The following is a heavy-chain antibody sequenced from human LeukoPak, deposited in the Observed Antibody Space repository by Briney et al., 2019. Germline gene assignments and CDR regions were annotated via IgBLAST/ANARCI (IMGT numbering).Heavy chain of an antibody. V-gene: IGHV3-30*02. Sequence: GGSLRLSCAASGFTFRNYGMHWVRQATGKGLEWVSFIWSDGNNRFYADSVKGRFTISRDNSKNMLYLQMDTLRAEDTALYYCAKDPGASVSGFHMDVWGKGTTVIVSS. CDR1: GFTFRNYG. D-gene: IGHD2-8*02. CDR2: IWSDGNNR. J-gene: IGHJ6*03. CDR3: AKDPGASVSGFHMDV.